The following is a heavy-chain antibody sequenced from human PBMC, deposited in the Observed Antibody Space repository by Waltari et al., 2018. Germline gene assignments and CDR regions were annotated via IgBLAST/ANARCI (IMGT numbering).Heavy chain of an antibody. V-gene: IGHV1-69*01. D-gene: IGHD6-6*01. CDR2: IIPIFGTA. Sequence: VQLLESGGGLVQPGGSLRLSCAASGFTFSSYAISWVRQAPGQGLEWMGGIIPIFGTANYAQKFQGRVTITADESTSTAYMELSSLRSEDTAVYYCARGIYSSSPGGDYWGQGTLVTVSS. J-gene: IGHJ4*02. CDR3: ARGIYSSSPGGDY. CDR1: GFTFSSYA.